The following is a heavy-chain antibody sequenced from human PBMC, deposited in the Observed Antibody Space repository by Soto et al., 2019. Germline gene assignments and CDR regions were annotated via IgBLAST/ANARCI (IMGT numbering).Heavy chain of an antibody. J-gene: IGHJ4*01. V-gene: IGHV3-23*01. CDR3: AEGGFYDGFDY. D-gene: IGHD5-12*01. CDR1: GFTFSNFA. CDR2: IVDSGGNT. Sequence: EVQLLESGGGLVQPGGSLRLSCAASGFTFSNFAMTWVRQAPGKGLEWVSTIVDSGGNTYYADSVKGRFTISRDNSKNTLFLQMNSLRVEDTAVYYCAEGGFYDGFDYWGHGTLVTVSP.